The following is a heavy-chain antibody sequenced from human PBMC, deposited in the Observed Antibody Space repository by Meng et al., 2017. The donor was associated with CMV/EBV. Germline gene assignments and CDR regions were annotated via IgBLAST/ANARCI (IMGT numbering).Heavy chain of an antibody. CDR3: ARGPTYYYYYGMDV. V-gene: IGHV4-34*01. CDR2: INHSGST. J-gene: IGHJ6*02. Sequence: SETLSLTCAVYGGSFSGYYWSWIRQPPGKGLEWIGEINHSGSTNYNPSLKSRVTISVDTSKNQFSLKLGSVTAADTAVYYCARGPTYYYYYGMDVWGQGTTVTVSS. CDR1: GGSFSGYY.